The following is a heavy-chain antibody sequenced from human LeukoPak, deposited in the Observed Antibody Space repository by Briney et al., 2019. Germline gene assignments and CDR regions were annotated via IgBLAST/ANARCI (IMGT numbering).Heavy chain of an antibody. CDR3: AREGSSGSGLDY. V-gene: IGHV4-31*03. Sequence: SETLSLTCTVSGGSISSGGYYWSWIRQHPGKGLEWIGYIYYSGSTYYNPSLKSRVTISVDTSKNQFSLKLSSVTAADTAVYYCAREGSSGSGLDYWGQGTLVTVSS. CDR1: GGSISSGGYY. D-gene: IGHD3-22*01. CDR2: IYYSGST. J-gene: IGHJ4*02.